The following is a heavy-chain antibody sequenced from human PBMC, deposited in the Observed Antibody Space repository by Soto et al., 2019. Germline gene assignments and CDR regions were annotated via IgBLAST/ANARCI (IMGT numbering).Heavy chain of an antibody. CDR2: ISSSSSYI. Sequence: EVQLVESGGGLVKPGGSLRLSCAASGFTFSSYSMNWVRQAPGKGLEWVSSISSSSSYIYYADSVKGRFTISRDKAKNSLYLQMNSLRAEDTAVYYWAKGGRAYYYYYGMDVWGQGTTVTVSS. V-gene: IGHV3-21*01. CDR1: GFTFSSYS. CDR3: AKGGRAYYYYYGMDV. J-gene: IGHJ6*02. D-gene: IGHD3-10*01.